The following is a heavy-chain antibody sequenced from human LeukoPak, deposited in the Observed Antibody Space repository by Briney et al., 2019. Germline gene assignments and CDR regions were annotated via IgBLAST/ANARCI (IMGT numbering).Heavy chain of an antibody. Sequence: SETLSLTCTVSGGSISSSSYYWGWIRQPPGKGLEWIGYILYSGSTNYNPSLKSRVTISVDTSKNQFSLKLSSVTAADTAVYYCATVAVARYWYFDLWGRGTLVTVSS. V-gene: IGHV4-61*05. CDR2: ILYSGST. CDR3: ATVAVARYWYFDL. CDR1: GGSISSSSYY. D-gene: IGHD6-19*01. J-gene: IGHJ2*01.